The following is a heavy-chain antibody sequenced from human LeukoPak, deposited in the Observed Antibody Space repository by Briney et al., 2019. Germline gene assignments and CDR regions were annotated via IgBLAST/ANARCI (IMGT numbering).Heavy chain of an antibody. Sequence: ASVKVSCKASGYTFTSYDINWVRQATGQGLEWMGWISAYNGNANYAQKLQGRVTMTTDTSTSTAYMELRSLRSDDTAVYFCARIPGYCSGGSCYSPWGQGTLVTVSS. J-gene: IGHJ5*02. CDR1: GYTFTSYD. D-gene: IGHD2-15*01. CDR3: ARIPGYCSGGSCYSP. CDR2: ISAYNGNA. V-gene: IGHV1-18*01.